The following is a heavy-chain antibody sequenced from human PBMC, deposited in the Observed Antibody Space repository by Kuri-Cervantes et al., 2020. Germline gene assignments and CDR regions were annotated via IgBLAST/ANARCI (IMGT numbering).Heavy chain of an antibody. CDR2: ISAYNGNT. Sequence: ASVKVSCKASGYTFTSYGISWVRQAPGQGLEWMGWISAYNGNTNYAQKFQGRVTMTRNTSISTAYMELSSLGSEDTAVYYCARDFRISSNLRYFDWFPPRGYYYYGMDVWGQGTTVTVSS. CDR3: ARDFRISSNLRYFDWFPPRGYYYYGMDV. CDR1: GYTFTSYG. D-gene: IGHD3-9*01. J-gene: IGHJ6*02. V-gene: IGHV1-18*01.